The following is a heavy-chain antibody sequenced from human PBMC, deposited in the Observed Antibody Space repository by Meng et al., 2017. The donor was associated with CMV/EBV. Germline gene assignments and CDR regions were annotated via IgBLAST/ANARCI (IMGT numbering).Heavy chain of an antibody. D-gene: IGHD2-2*02. CDR3: ARGEIVVVPAAIRFNWYFDL. Sequence: FSGYYWSWIRQPPGKGLEWIGEIKHSGSTNYNPSLKSRVTISVDTSKNQFSLKLSSVTAADTAVYYCARGEIVVVPAAIRFNWYFDLWGRGTLVTVSS. J-gene: IGHJ2*01. V-gene: IGHV4-34*01. CDR2: IKHSGST. CDR1: FSGYY.